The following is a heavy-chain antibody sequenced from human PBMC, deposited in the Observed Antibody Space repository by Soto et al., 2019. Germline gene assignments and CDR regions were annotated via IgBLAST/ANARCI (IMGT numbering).Heavy chain of an antibody. Sequence: PAGTLSLTCIVSGGSITTSRFCWWVRQPPEKGLEWIGGIYYSGVTNYNPSLKSRVTISVDTSKNQFSLKMSYVTAADTAVYYCARDSSYRGSYYHAFDVWGQGTMVTVSS. V-gene: IGHV4-4*02. CDR1: GGSITTSRF. J-gene: IGHJ3*01. CDR3: ARDSSYRGSYYHAFDV. D-gene: IGHD1-26*01. CDR2: IYYSGVT.